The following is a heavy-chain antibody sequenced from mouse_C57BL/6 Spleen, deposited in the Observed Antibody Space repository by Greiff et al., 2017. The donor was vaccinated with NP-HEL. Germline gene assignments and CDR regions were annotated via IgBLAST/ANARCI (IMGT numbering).Heavy chain of an antibody. J-gene: IGHJ2*01. V-gene: IGHV5-9-1*02. CDR2: ISSGGDYI. Sequence: VQLKESGEGLVKPGGSLKLSCAASGFTFSSYAMSWVRQTPEKRLEWVAYISSGGDYIYYADTVKGRFTISRDNARNTLYLQMSSLKSEDTAMYYCTAHNSGYYFDDWGKGTTLTVSS. CDR1: GFTFSSYA. D-gene: IGHD3-2*02. CDR3: TAHNSGYYFDD.